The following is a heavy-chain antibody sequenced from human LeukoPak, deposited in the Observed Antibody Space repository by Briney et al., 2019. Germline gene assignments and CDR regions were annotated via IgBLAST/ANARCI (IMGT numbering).Heavy chain of an antibody. CDR1: GYTFTAFY. CDR2: INPNSGAT. D-gene: IGHD6-13*01. Sequence: ASVKVSCKASGYTFTAFYMHWVRQAPGQGLEWMGWINPNSGATNYAQKFQGRVTMTRDTSISTAYMELSRLRSDDTAVYNCARAHLIAAAGYNWFDPWGQGTLVTVSS. J-gene: IGHJ5*02. V-gene: IGHV1-2*02. CDR3: ARAHLIAAAGYNWFDP.